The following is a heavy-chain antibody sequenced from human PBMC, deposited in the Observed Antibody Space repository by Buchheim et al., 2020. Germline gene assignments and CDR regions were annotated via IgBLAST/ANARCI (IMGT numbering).Heavy chain of an antibody. V-gene: IGHV3-74*01. CDR3: AILSSSGGY. J-gene: IGHJ4*02. CDR2: IGSDGSRT. CDR1: GITFSSYW. Sequence: EVQLVESGGGLVQPGGSLRLSCAASGITFSSYWMDWIRQVPGKGPVWVARIGSDGSRTGYADSVKGRFTIFRDNAADTLYLQMNSLRAEDTAVYYCAILSSSGGYWGQGTL. D-gene: IGHD2-15*01.